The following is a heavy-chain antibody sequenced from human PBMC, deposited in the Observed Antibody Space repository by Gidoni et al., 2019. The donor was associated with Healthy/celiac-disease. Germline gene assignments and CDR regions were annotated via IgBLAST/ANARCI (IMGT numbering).Heavy chain of an antibody. V-gene: IGHV3-13*04. CDR1: GFPFSSYD. D-gene: IGHD5-18*01. Sequence: EVQLVESGGGLVQPGGSLRLSCSASGFPFSSYDMHWVRQATGKGLEWVSAMGTAGDTYYPGSVKGRFNISRENAKNALYLQMNSLRAGDTAVYYCARGSRGYSYGTWWYFDLWGRGTLVTVSS. CDR3: ARGSRGYSYGTWWYFDL. J-gene: IGHJ2*01. CDR2: MGTAGDT.